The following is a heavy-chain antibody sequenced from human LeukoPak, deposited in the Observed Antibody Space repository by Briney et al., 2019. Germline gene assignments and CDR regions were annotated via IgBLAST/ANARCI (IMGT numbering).Heavy chain of an antibody. Sequence: SETLSLTCAVSGGSISGSDWWSWFRQPPGKGLEWIGEIYHSGSTNYNPSLESRVTISVDKSKNQFSLKLSSVTAADTAVYYCARNGGNSDFDYWGQGTLVTVSS. J-gene: IGHJ4*02. CDR3: ARNGGNSDFDY. V-gene: IGHV4-4*02. D-gene: IGHD4-23*01. CDR1: GGSISGSDW. CDR2: IYHSGST.